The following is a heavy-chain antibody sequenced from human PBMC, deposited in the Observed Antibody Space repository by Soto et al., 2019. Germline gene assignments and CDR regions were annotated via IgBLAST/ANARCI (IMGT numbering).Heavy chain of an antibody. CDR1: GFTFSNYA. CDR3: ARRFGSGSYLFDY. CDR2: ISGSGGNT. Sequence: EVQLLESGGGLVQPGGSLRLSCAASGFTFSNYAMGWVRQAPGKGLEWVSTISGSGGNTYYADSVKGRFTISGDNSKNTRYLQMNSLRAEDTAVYYCARRFGSGSYLFDYWGQGTLVTVSS. V-gene: IGHV3-23*01. D-gene: IGHD3-10*01. J-gene: IGHJ4*02.